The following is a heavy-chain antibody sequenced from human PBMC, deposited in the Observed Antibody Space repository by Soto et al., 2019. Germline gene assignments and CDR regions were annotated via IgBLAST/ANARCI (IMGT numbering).Heavy chain of an antibody. CDR3: SRGPNPFRLKICLEGAYDF. J-gene: IGHJ3*01. Sequence: PSQTLSLTCAISGDSVSSNSAAWNWIRQSPSRGLEWLGRTYYRSKWYNDYAVSVKSRITINPDTSKNQFSLQLNSVTPEDPAVFYWSRGPNPFRLKICLEGAYDFWGQGTMVTVSS. CDR1: GDSVSSNSAA. V-gene: IGHV6-1*01. D-gene: IGHD3-16*01. CDR2: TYYRSKWYN.